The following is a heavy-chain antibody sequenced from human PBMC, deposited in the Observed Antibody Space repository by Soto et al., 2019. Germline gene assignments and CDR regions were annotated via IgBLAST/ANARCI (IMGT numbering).Heavy chain of an antibody. J-gene: IGHJ4*02. Sequence: APGQGLEWMGIINPSGGSTSYAQKFQGRVTMTRDTYTSTVYMELSSMRSEDTAVYYCAREERKSGCPVWGQGNLVTVSS. V-gene: IGHV1-46*01. CDR3: AREERKSGCPV. CDR2: INPSGGST. D-gene: IGHD6-19*01.